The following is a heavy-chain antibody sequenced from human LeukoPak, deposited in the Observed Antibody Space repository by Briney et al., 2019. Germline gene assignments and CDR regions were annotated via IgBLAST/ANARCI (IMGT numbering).Heavy chain of an antibody. CDR1: GGSFSTNSNY. CDR3: ARHSLDITMVRGVITPPDY. J-gene: IGHJ4*02. CDR2: LYYSGST. Sequence: SETLSLTCTVSGGSFSTNSNYWGWIRQPPGKGLEWIGRLYYSGSTYYNPSLKSRVTISVDTSKNQFSLKLSSVTAADTAVYYCARHSLDITMVRGVITPPDYWGQGTLVTVSS. D-gene: IGHD3-10*01. V-gene: IGHV4-39*01.